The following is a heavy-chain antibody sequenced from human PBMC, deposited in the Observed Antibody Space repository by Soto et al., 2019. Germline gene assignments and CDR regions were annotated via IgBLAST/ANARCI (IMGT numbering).Heavy chain of an antibody. CDR3: AHRGYMYGNFDHGYFDY. CDR1: GFSLTTSGVG. V-gene: IGHV2-5*02. CDR2: IYWDDDK. D-gene: IGHD5-18*01. J-gene: IGHJ4*02. Sequence: QITLKESGPTRVRPTQTLALTCTFSGFSLTTSGVGVGWLRKTPGKALEWLAVIYWDDDKSYSPTLKSRLTLTKDSSKNQVVLKMADMDPVDTATYFCAHRGYMYGNFDHGYFDYWGQGTLVTVSS.